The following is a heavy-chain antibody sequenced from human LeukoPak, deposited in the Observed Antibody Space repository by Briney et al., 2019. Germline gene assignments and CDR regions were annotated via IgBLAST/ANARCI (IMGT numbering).Heavy chain of an antibody. CDR3: AREDHTANFDY. CDR2: IYYSGST. V-gene: IGHV4-59*12. Sequence: PSETLSLTCTVSGGSISSYYWSWIRQPPGKGLEWIGYIYYSGSTNYNPSLKSRVTISVDTSKNQFSLKLTSVTAADTAVYFCAREDHTANFDYWGQGTLVTVSS. CDR1: GGSISSYY. D-gene: IGHD5-18*01. J-gene: IGHJ4*02.